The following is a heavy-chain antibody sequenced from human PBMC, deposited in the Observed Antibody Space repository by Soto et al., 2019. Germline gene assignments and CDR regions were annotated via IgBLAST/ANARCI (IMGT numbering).Heavy chain of an antibody. Sequence: ASVKVSCKASGGTFSSYAISWVRQAPGQGLEWMGGIIPIFGTANYAQKFQGRVTITADESTSTAYMELSSLRSEDTAVYYCARTRLDGYYYFDYWGQGTLVTVSS. V-gene: IGHV1-69*13. J-gene: IGHJ4*02. CDR1: GGTFSSYA. CDR3: ARTRLDGYYYFDY. CDR2: IIPIFGTA. D-gene: IGHD1-1*01.